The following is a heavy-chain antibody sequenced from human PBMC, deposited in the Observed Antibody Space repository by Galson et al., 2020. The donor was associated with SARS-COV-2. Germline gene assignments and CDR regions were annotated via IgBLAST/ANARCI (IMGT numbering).Heavy chain of an antibody. CDR1: GGTFSSYA. J-gene: IGHJ5*01. D-gene: IGHD1-26*01. CDR2: IIPIFGTA. V-gene: IGHV1-69*13. Sequence: SVKVSCKASGGTFSSYAISWVRQAPGQGLEWMGGIIPIFGTANYAQKFQGRVTITADESTSTAYMELSSLRSEDTAVYYCARDSPVVGATSWFDPWGQRTLVTVSS. CDR3: ARDSPVVGATSWFDP.